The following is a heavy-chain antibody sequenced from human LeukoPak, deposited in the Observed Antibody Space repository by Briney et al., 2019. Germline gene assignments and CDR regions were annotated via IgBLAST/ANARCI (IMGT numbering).Heavy chain of an antibody. CDR2: ISGSGDST. V-gene: IGHV3-23*01. Sequence: GGSLRLSCAASGFTFSSYSMNWVRQAPGKGLEWVSAISGSGDSTYYADSVKGRFTISRDSSMETLYLQMNSLRAEDTATYFCAKRFSFGVAIGDFDYWGQGTLVTVSS. J-gene: IGHJ4*02. CDR3: AKRFSFGVAIGDFDY. CDR1: GFTFSSYS. D-gene: IGHD3-3*01.